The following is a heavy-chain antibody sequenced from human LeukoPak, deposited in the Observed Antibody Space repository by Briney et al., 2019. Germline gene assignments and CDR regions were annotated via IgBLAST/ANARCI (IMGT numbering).Heavy chain of an antibody. D-gene: IGHD6-13*01. Sequence: WGSLRLSCTASGFTFGDYGMTWVRQAAGKGLEWVAGICWNGGSTAYPDSVKGRVTISRDNAKKSVYLHMNNLRVEDTALYYCARQRAAAGPDYWGQGTLVPVSS. J-gene: IGHJ4*02. CDR2: ICWNGGST. V-gene: IGHV3-20*04. CDR3: ARQRAAAGPDY. CDR1: GFTFGDYG.